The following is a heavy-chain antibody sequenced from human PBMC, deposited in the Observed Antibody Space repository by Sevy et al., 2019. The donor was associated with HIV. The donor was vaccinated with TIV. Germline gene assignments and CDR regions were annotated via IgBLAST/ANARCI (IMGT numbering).Heavy chain of an antibody. J-gene: IGHJ3*02. CDR1: GFTFSSYT. CDR2: ISSSTSYI. Sequence: GGSLRLSCAASGFTFSSYTINWVRQAPGKGLEWVSSISSSTSYIYYADSLKGRFTISRDNAKNSLLLQMNSLRAEDTAVYYCAILWFGEFDTFDIWGQGTMVTVSS. V-gene: IGHV3-21*01. D-gene: IGHD3-10*01. CDR3: AILWFGEFDTFDI.